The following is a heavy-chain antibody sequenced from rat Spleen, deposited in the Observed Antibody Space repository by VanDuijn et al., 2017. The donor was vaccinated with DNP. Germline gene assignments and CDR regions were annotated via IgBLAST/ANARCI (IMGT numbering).Heavy chain of an antibody. D-gene: IGHD1-4*01. CDR2: ISYDGSST. V-gene: IGHV5-29*01. Sequence: EVQLVESGGGLVQPGRSLKLSCAASGFTFSNYGMAWVRQAPTKGLEWVATISYDGSSTYYRDSVKGRFTISRDNAKSTLYLQMDSLRSEDTATYYCASQRLPGSSMDAWGQGASVTVSS. J-gene: IGHJ4*01. CDR1: GFTFSNYG. CDR3: ASQRLPGSSMDA.